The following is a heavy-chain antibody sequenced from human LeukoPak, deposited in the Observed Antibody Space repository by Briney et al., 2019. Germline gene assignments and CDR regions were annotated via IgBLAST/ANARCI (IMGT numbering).Heavy chain of an antibody. D-gene: IGHD3-22*01. CDR3: SKGLRHSGYSLFDY. J-gene: IGHJ4*02. CDR2: ISGSGGST. CDR1: GFTFSSYA. Sequence: PGGSLRLSCAASGFTFSSYAMSWVRQAPGKGLEWVSAISGSGGSTYYADSVKGRFTISRDNSKNTLYLQMYSLRAEDTAVYFCSKGLRHSGYSLFDYWGQGSLVTVSS. V-gene: IGHV3-23*01.